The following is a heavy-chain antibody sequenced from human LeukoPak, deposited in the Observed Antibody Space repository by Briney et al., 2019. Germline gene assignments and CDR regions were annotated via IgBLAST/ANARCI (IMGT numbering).Heavy chain of an antibody. CDR3: AKVSVGEQWLASWGYYFEY. J-gene: IGHJ4*02. CDR2: IRGDVGSA. D-gene: IGHD6-19*01. Sequence: PGGSLRLSCAASGFTFDDYAMHWVSQAPGKGLECVSLIRGDVGSAYYADSVKGRFTISRDNSKNSLYLQMNSLRTEDTALYYCAKVSVGEQWLASWGYYFEYWGQGTLVTVSS. CDR1: GFTFDDYA. V-gene: IGHV3-43*02.